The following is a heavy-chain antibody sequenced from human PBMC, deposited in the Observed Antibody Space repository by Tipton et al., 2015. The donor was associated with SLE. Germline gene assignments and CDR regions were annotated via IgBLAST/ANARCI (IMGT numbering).Heavy chain of an antibody. CDR1: GFTFSSYA. V-gene: IGHV3-23*01. D-gene: IGHD6-19*01. CDR2: ISGSGGST. Sequence: SLRLSCAASGFTFSSYAMSWVRQAPGKGLEWVSAISGSGGSTYYADSVKGRFTISRDNSKNTLYLQMNSLRAEDTAAYYCAKAEQWLVQGLDYWGQGTLVTVSS. J-gene: IGHJ4*02. CDR3: AKAEQWLVQGLDY.